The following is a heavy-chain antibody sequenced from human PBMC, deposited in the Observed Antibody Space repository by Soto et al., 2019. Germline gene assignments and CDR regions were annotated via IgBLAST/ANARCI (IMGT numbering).Heavy chain of an antibody. CDR2: IYSGGST. CDR3: ARAYSSSWEAFDY. CDR1: GFTVSSNY. J-gene: IGHJ4*02. D-gene: IGHD6-13*01. V-gene: IGHV3-53*01. Sequence: GGSLRLSCAASGFTVSSNYMSWVRQAPGKGLEWVSVIYSGGSTYYADSVKGRFTISRDNSKNTLYLQMNSLRAEDTAVYYCARAYSSSWEAFDYWGQGTLVTVS.